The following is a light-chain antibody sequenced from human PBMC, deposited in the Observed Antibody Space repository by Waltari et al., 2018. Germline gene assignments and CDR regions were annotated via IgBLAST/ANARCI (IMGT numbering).Light chain of an antibody. CDR1: QSVGSSS. V-gene: IGKV3-20*01. CDR2: RAS. Sequence: EIVLTQSPGTASLSPGESVTLSCRASQSVGSSSLAWYQQKPGHAPRLVIYRASRRATGIPDRFSGSGSGTDFSLTISRLEPEDFAVYYCQQHGTLTETFGQGTKVEIK. CDR3: QQHGTLTET. J-gene: IGKJ1*01.